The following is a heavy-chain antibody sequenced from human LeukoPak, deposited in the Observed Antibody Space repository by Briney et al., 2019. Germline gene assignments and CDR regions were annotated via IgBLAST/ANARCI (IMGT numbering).Heavy chain of an antibody. CDR3: AKDRWLTGT. CDR2: ISYDGSDK. Sequence: GGSLRLSCAASGFTSSSYGMHWVRQAPGKRLEWVAVISYDGSDKHYADSVKGRFTISRDNSKYTLYLQMNSLRAEDTAVYYCAKDRWLTGTWGQGTLVTVSS. CDR1: GFTSSSYG. V-gene: IGHV3-30*18. J-gene: IGHJ5*02. D-gene: IGHD6-19*01.